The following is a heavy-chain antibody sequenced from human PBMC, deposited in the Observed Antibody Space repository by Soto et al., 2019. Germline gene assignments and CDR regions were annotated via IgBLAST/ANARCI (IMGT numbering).Heavy chain of an antibody. D-gene: IGHD4-17*01. J-gene: IGHJ6*02. CDR3: ARGRQVHYCDYIWKKSSRKYGMAV. CDR1: RESLSGYY. Sequence: SAILSLTCGCCRESLSGYYWILICQPPGKGLEWIGEINHSGITNYNPALMSRVTISVDTSKNQLSLKLSSVTAADTAVYYCARGRQVHYCDYIWKKSSRKYGMAVWGQGTSVT. V-gene: IGHV4-34*01. CDR2: INHSGIT.